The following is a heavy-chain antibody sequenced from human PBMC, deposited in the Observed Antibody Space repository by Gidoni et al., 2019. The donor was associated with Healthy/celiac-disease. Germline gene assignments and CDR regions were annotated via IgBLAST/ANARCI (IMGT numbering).Heavy chain of an antibody. J-gene: IGHJ5*02. CDR3: AREGHIVATIRFDP. CDR1: GYTFPGYY. V-gene: IGHV1-2*02. D-gene: IGHD5-12*01. CDR2: INPNSGGT. Sequence: QVQLVQSGAEVKQPGASVKVSCQASGYTFPGYYMHWVRQAPGQGLEWMGWINPNSGGTNYAQKFQGRVTMTRDTSISTAYMELSRLRSDDTAVYYCAREGHIVATIRFDPWGQGTLVTVSS.